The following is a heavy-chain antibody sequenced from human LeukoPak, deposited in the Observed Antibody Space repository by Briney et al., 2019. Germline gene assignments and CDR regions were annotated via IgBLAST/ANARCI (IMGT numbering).Heavy chain of an antibody. CDR2: MNPNSGNT. CDR1: GYTFTSYD. D-gene: IGHD5-12*01. CDR3: ASMGVARYSGYDLDY. V-gene: IGHV1-8*01. J-gene: IGHJ4*02. Sequence: ASVKDSCKASGYTFTSYDINWVRQATGQGLEWMGWMNPNSGNTGYAQKFQGRVTMTRNTSISTAYMELSSLRSEATAVYYCASMGVARYSGYDLDYWGQGTLVTVSS.